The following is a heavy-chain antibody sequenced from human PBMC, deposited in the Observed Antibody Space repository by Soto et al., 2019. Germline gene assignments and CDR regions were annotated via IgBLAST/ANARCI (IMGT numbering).Heavy chain of an antibody. CDR1: GGSSSSYY. CDR3: ARDTRFLDYYYYYMDV. CDR2: IYYSGST. Sequence: SLTCTVSGGSSSSYYWSWIRQPPGKGLEWIGYIYYSGSTHYNPSLKSRVTISVDTSKNQFSLKLSSVTAADTAVYYCARDTRFLDYYYYYMDVWGKGTTVTVSS. J-gene: IGHJ6*03. V-gene: IGHV4-59*01. D-gene: IGHD3-3*01.